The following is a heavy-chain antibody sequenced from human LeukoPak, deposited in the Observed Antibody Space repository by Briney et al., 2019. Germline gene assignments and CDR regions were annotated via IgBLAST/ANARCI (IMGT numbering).Heavy chain of an antibody. Sequence: GASVKVSCKASGGTFSSYAISWVRQAPGQGLEWMGGIIPIFGTANYAQKFQGRVTITADESTSTAYMELSSLRSEDTAVYYCASAAVHLYYYYGMDVWGQGTTVTVSS. D-gene: IGHD6-13*01. V-gene: IGHV1-69*01. J-gene: IGHJ6*02. CDR3: ASAAVHLYYYYGMDV. CDR2: IIPIFGTA. CDR1: GGTFSSYA.